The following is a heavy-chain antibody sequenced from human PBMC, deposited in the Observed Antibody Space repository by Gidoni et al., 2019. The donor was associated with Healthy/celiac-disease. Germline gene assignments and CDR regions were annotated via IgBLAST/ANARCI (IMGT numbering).Heavy chain of an antibody. J-gene: IGHJ4*02. V-gene: IGHV4-38-2*01. CDR1: GYSISSGYY. CDR2: IYHSGST. CDR3: ARSTMILVVFDY. D-gene: IGHD3-22*01. Sequence: VQLQASGSGLEKPSETLSLTCAASGYSISSGYYWGWIRPPPVRGLEWIGGIYHSGSTYYNPSLKRLVTIAVHTSTNQLFLSLSSGAAADTSVYYCARSTMILVVFDYWGQGTLVTVSS.